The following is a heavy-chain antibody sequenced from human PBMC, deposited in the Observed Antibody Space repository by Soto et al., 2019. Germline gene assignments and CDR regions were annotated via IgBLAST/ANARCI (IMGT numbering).Heavy chain of an antibody. J-gene: IGHJ4*02. CDR2: ISAYNGNT. D-gene: IGHD3-9*01. V-gene: IGHV1-18*01. CDR1: GYPFTSYV. CDR3: ARDWYDILTGISPDY. Sequence: ASVKVSCKSSGYPFTSYVISWVRQAPGQGLEWMGWISAYNGNTNYAQKLQGRVTMTTDTSTSTAYMELRSLRSDDTAVYYCARDWYDILTGISPDYWGQGTLVTVSS.